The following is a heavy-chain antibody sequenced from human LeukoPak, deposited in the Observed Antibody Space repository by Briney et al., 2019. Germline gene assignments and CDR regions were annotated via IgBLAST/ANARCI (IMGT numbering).Heavy chain of an antibody. Sequence: GGSLRLFCAASGFTVNNNYMTWVRQAPGKGLEWVSVLYSNSITYYADSVKGRFTISRDSSKNTLYLQMNSLRAEDTAVYYCARGINMMIVAPGYWGQGTLVTVSS. D-gene: IGHD3-22*01. CDR1: GFTVNNNY. V-gene: IGHV3-53*01. CDR2: LYSNSIT. J-gene: IGHJ4*02. CDR3: ARGINMMIVAPGY.